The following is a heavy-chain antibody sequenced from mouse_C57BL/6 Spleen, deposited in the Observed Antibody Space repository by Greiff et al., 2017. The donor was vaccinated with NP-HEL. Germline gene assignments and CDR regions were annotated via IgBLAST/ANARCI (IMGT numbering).Heavy chain of an antibody. CDR1: GYTFTSYW. CDR3: ARGGLRRHYYYAMDY. D-gene: IGHD2-2*01. CDR2: IYPGSGST. J-gene: IGHJ4*01. Sequence: QVQLQQPGAELVKPGASVKMSCKASGYTFTSYWITWVKQRPGQGLEWIGDIYPGSGSTNYNEKFKSKATLTVDTSSSTAYMQLSSLTSEDSAVYYCARGGLRRHYYYAMDYWGQGTSVTVSS. V-gene: IGHV1-55*01.